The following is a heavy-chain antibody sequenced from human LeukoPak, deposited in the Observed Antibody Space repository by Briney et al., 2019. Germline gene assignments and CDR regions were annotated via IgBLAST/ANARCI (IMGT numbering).Heavy chain of an antibody. D-gene: IGHD3-16*02. J-gene: IGHJ4*02. V-gene: IGHV3-30*03. Sequence: GGSLRLSCTASGFTFSGYSMNWIRQAPGKGLEWVAVISYDGSNKYYADSVKGRFTISRDNSKNTLYLQMNSLRAEDTAVYYCARAQLRLGELSPPDYWGQGTLVTVSS. CDR1: GFTFSGYS. CDR3: ARAQLRLGELSPPDY. CDR2: ISYDGSNK.